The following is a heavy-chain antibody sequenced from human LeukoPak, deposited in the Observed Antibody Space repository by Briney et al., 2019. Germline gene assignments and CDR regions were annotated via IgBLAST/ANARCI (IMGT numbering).Heavy chain of an antibody. D-gene: IGHD2-15*01. V-gene: IGHV1-46*01. CDR3: ARQTRGSSGAPYVY. Sequence: GASVKVSCKASGYTFTSYYMHWVRQAPGQGLEWMGIINPSGGSTSSSKKFQGRVTMTRDISTSTVFMKLRSLRSEDTAGYYCARQTRGSSGAPYVYWGQGSLVTVSP. J-gene: IGHJ4*02. CDR1: GYTFTSYY. CDR2: INPSGGST.